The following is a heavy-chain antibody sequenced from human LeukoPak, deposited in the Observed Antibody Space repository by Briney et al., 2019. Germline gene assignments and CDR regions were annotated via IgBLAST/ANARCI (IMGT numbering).Heavy chain of an antibody. J-gene: IGHJ5*02. CDR2: IYYSGST. CDR3: ARGGHYGSGNDFRFDP. V-gene: IGHV4-59*01. Sequence: PSETLSLTCTVSGGSISSYYWSWIRQPPGKGLEWIGYIYYSGSTNYNPSLKSRVTISVDTSKNQFSLKLSSVTAADTAVYFCARGGHYGSGNDFRFDPWGQGTLVTVSS. CDR1: GGSISSYY. D-gene: IGHD3-10*01.